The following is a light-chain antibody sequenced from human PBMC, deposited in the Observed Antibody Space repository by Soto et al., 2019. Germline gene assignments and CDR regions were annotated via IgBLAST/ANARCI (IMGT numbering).Light chain of an antibody. CDR3: QQLFSYPLFT. J-gene: IGKJ3*01. V-gene: IGKV1-9*01. Sequence: DIQLTQSPSFLSASVGDRVTMTCRASQGISSYLAWYQQKPGKAPKLLIYAASTLQSGVPSRFSGSGSGTEFTLTISSLQPEDFASYYCQQLFSYPLFTFGPGTKVDIK. CDR1: QGISSY. CDR2: AAS.